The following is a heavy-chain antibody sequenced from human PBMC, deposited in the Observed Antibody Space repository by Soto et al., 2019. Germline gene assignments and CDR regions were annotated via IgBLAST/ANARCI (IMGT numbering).Heavy chain of an antibody. V-gene: IGHV1-3*01. D-gene: IGHD1-26*01. CDR1: GYTFIAHA. CDR3: ARWDFDL. CDR2: MHAGNGNT. J-gene: IGHJ4*02. Sequence: ASVKVSCKASGYTFIAHALHWVRQAPGQRLEWMGWMHAGNGNTKYSQNFQGRVTITRDASASTVYMELSSLRSEDTAVYYCARWDFDLWGQGTLVTSPQ.